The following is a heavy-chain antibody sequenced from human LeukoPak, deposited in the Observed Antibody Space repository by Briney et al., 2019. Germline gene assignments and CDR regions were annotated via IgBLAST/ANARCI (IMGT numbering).Heavy chain of an antibody. CDR2: IWHDGSNK. CDR3: ARETWAGTYYYYMDV. CDR1: GFTFSSYG. V-gene: IGHV3-33*01. J-gene: IGHJ6*03. Sequence: GRSLRLSCAASGFTFSSYGMHWVRQAPGKGLEWVAVIWHDGSNKYYGDSVKGRFTISRDNSKNTLYLQMNSLRAEDTAVYYCARETWAGTYYYYMDVWGKGTTVTVSS. D-gene: IGHD3-10*01.